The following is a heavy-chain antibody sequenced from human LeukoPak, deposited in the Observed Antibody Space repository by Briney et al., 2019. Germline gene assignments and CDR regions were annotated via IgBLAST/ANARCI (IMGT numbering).Heavy chain of an antibody. CDR2: ISAYNGNT. V-gene: IGHV1-18*01. CDR1: GYTFTSYG. CDR3: ARGPYRTYYDFWSGYYPGPFDY. D-gene: IGHD3-3*01. J-gene: IGHJ4*02. Sequence: VASVKVSCKASGYTFTSYGISWVRQAPGQGLEWMGWISAYNGNTNYAQKLQGRVTMTTDTSTSTAYMELRSLRSDDTAVYYCARGPYRTYYDFWSGYYPGPFDYWGQGTLVTVSS.